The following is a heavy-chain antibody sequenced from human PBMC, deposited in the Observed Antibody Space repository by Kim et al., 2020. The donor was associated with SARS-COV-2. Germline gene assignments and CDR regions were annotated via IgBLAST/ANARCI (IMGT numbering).Heavy chain of an antibody. CDR3: ARGHLDGYNI. CDR2: IYYDGNT. V-gene: IGHV3-53*01. J-gene: IGHJ4*02. CDR1: GFSVNRFY. D-gene: IGHD5-12*01. Sequence: GGSLRLSCAASGFSVNRFYMTWVRQAPGKGLEWVSVIYYDGNTDYADSARGRFTISRDSSKNTLYLQMNSLIAEDTGVYYCARGHLDGYNIWGQGTLVTV.